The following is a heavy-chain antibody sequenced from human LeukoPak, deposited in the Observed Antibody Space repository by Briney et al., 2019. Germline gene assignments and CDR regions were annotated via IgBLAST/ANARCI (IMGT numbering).Heavy chain of an antibody. V-gene: IGHV6-1*01. J-gene: IGHJ5*02. Sequence: SQTLSLTCAISGDSVSSNSAAWNWIRQSPSRGLEWLGRTYYRSKWYNDYAVSVKSRITINPDTSKNQFSLQLNSVTPEDTAVYYCARERVRGSCRYKLGWFDPWGQGTLVTVSS. D-gene: IGHD3-16*02. CDR3: ARERVRGSCRYKLGWFDP. CDR1: GDSVSSNSAA. CDR2: TYYRSKWYN.